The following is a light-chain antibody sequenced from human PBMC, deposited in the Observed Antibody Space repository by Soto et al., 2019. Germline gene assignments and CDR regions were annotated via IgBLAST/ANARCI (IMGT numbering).Light chain of an antibody. CDR2: EVS. J-gene: IGLJ2*01. Sequence: QSALTQPPSASGSPGQSVTISCTGTSSDVGGYNYVSWYQQHPGKAPKLIIYEVSKRPSGVPDRFSGSKSGNTASLTVSGLQAEDEADYYCSSYTSSSTLGFGGGTKLTVL. V-gene: IGLV2-8*01. CDR3: SSYTSSSTLG. CDR1: SSDVGGYNY.